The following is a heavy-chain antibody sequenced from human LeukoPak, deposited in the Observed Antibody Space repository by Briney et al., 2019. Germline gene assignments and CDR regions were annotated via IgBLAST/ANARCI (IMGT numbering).Heavy chain of an antibody. CDR3: ARDRVGASPHY. Sequence: GGSLRLSCAASGFTFRSFVMHWVRQAPGKGLEWISYISSSTYTNYADSVRGRFTISRDNAKNSMYLQMNSLRAQDTAVYYCARDRVGASPHYWGQGTLVTVSS. CDR2: ISSSTYT. V-gene: IGHV3-21*05. J-gene: IGHJ4*02. D-gene: IGHD1-26*01. CDR1: GFTFRSFV.